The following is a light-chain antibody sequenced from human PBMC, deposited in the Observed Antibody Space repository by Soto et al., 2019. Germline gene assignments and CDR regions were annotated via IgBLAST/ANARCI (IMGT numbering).Light chain of an antibody. Sequence: QSALTQPPSASGSPGQSVTISCTGTSSDVGGDNYVYWYQQHPGKAPKLMISEVSKRPSGVPDRFSGSKSGNTASLTVSGLQAEDEADYYCSSFAGSNTVVFGGGTKLTVL. CDR2: EVS. CDR1: SSDVGGDNY. V-gene: IGLV2-8*01. CDR3: SSFAGSNTVV. J-gene: IGLJ2*01.